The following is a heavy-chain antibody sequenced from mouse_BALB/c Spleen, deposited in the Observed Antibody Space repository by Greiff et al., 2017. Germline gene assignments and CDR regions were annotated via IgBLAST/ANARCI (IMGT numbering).Heavy chain of an antibody. D-gene: IGHD2-4*01. CDR2: IYPGNVNT. V-gene: IGHV1S56*01. CDR1: GYTFTSYY. CDR3: ARGEYDCSYYAMDY. J-gene: IGHJ4*01. Sequence: VQLQQSGPELVKPGASVRISCKASGYTFTSYYIHWVKQRPGQGLEWIGWIYPGNVNTKYNEKFKGKATLTADKSSSTAYMQLSSLTSEDSAVYFCARGEYDCSYYAMDYWGQGTSVTVSS.